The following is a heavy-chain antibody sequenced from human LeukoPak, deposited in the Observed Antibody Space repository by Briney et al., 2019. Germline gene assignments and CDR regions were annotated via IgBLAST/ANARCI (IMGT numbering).Heavy chain of an antibody. CDR3: AREGYCTNGVCPRGWYFDL. D-gene: IGHD2-8*01. V-gene: IGHV4-34*01. CDR2: INHSGST. J-gene: IGHJ2*01. Sequence: SETLSLTCAVYGGSFSGYYWRWIRQPPGKGLEWIGEINHSGSTNYNPSLKSRVTISVDTSKNQFSLKLSSVAAADTAVYYCAREGYCTNGVCPRGWYFDLWGRGALVTVSS. CDR1: GGSFSGYY.